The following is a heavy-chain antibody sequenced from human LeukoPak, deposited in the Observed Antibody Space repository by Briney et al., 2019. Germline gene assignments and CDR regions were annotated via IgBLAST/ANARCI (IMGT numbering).Heavy chain of an antibody. D-gene: IGHD6-19*01. J-gene: IGHJ5*02. CDR2: INHSGST. Sequence: PSETLSLTCAVYGGSFSGYYWSWIRQPPGKGLEWIGEINHSGSTNYNPSLKSRVTISVDTSKNQFSLKLSSVTAADTAVYYCARGTYIGSGWYTLSGAWLDPWGQGTLVTVSS. CDR1: GGSFSGYY. CDR3: ARGTYIGSGWYTLSGAWLDP. V-gene: IGHV4-34*01.